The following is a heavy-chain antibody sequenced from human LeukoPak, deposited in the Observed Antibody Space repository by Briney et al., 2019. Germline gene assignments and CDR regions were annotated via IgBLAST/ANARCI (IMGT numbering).Heavy chain of an antibody. Sequence: GGSLRLSCAASGFTFSDYYMSWIRQAPGKGLEWVAVISYDGSNKYYADSVKGRFTISRDNSKNTLYLQMNSLRAEDTAVYYCAKDKLSTAMALWGQGTLVTVSS. D-gene: IGHD5-18*01. CDR3: AKDKLSTAMAL. V-gene: IGHV3-30*18. J-gene: IGHJ4*02. CDR1: GFTFSDYY. CDR2: ISYDGSNK.